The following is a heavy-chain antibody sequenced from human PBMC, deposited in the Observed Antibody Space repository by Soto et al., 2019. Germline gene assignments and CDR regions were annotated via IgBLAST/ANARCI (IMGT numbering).Heavy chain of an antibody. CDR1: GGSISNGDW. D-gene: IGHD6-13*01. CDR3: ARDQGSHPGD. Sequence: QVQLQESGPGLVRPSGTVSLTCAVSGGSISNGDWWSWVRQPPGKGLEWIGEIQHSGSTNYNPSLKSRVTMSVVPSKNLFSLTLNSVTAADTAFYYCARDQGSHPGDWGQGTLVSVSS. V-gene: IGHV4-4*02. J-gene: IGHJ4*02. CDR2: IQHSGST.